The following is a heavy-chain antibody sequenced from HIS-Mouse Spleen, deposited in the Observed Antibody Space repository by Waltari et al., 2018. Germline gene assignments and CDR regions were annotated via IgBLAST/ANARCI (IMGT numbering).Heavy chain of an antibody. D-gene: IGHD3-3*01. CDR2: ISYSWST. Sequence: QVQLQESGPGLVKPSQTLSLTCTVSGGSISSGGYYWSWIRQHPGQGLAWIGYISYSWSTYYTPSLKSRVTISVDTSKNQFSLKLSSVTAADTAVYYCARSPYYDFWSGYSDNWFDPWGQGTLVTVSS. CDR3: ARSPYYDFWSGYSDNWFDP. V-gene: IGHV4-31*03. CDR1: GGSISSGGYY. J-gene: IGHJ5*02.